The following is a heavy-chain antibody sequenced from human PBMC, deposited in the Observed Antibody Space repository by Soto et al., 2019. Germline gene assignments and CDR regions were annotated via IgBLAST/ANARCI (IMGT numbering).Heavy chain of an antibody. J-gene: IGHJ6*02. CDR2: ISYDGSNK. D-gene: IGHD3-22*01. V-gene: IGHV3-30-3*01. Sequence: QVQLVESGGGVVQPGRSLRLSCAASGFTFSSYAMHWVRQAPGKGLEWVAVISYDGSNKYYADSVKGRFTISRDNSKNTLYLQMNSLRAEDTAVYYCARDQDYYDSSGYWVYYYYGMDVWGQGTTVTVSS. CDR1: GFTFSSYA. CDR3: ARDQDYYDSSGYWVYYYYGMDV.